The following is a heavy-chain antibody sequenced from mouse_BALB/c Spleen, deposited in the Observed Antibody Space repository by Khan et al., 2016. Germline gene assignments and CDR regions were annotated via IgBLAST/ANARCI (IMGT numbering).Heavy chain of an antibody. Sequence: QLEESGPGLVKPSQSLSLTCTVTGYSITSDYAWNWIRQFPGNKLEWMGYISYSGSTSYNPSLKSRISITRDTSKNQFFLQLNSVTTEDTATYYCARFTLISDGNYYDYWGQGTTLTVSS. CDR3: ARFTLISDGNYYDY. CDR2: ISYSGST. V-gene: IGHV3-2*02. J-gene: IGHJ2*01. CDR1: GYSITSDYA. D-gene: IGHD2-1*01.